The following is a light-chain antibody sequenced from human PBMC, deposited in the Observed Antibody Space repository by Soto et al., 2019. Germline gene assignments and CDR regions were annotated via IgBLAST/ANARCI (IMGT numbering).Light chain of an antibody. V-gene: IGLV1-51*01. CDR3: GTWDTSLAAVV. CDR2: DDN. Sequence: QSVLTQPPSVSAAPGQTVTISCSGSSSNIGDCYVSWYQQLPGTAPKLLIYDDNKRPSGIPDRFSGSKSGTSATLGITGLQTGDEADYYCGTWDTSLAAVVFGGGTKLTVL. J-gene: IGLJ2*01. CDR1: SSNIGDCY.